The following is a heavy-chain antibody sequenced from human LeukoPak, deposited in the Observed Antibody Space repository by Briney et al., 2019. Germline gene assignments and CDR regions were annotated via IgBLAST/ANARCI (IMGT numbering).Heavy chain of an antibody. J-gene: IGHJ4*02. D-gene: IGHD5-24*01. CDR1: GFTFSSYA. V-gene: IGHV3-30-3*01. CDR2: ISYDGSNK. Sequence: GGSLRLSCAASGFTFSSYAMHWVRQAPGKGLEWVAVISYDGSNKYYADSVKGRFTISRDNSKNPLYLQMNSLRAEDTAVYYCARDHWGRWLQSIDYWGQGTLVTVSS. CDR3: ARDHWGRWLQSIDY.